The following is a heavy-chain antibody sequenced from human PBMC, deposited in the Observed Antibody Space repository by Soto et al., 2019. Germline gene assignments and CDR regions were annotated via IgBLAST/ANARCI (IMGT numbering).Heavy chain of an antibody. Sequence: GGSLRLSCAASGFSVTNNYMNWVRQAPGKGLEWVSIIDIGGNTYYADSVKDRFTISRDNSRNTLYLHMDSLRAEDTAVYYCARGRGSTGYLGREHYFDYWGQGTLVTVSS. CDR2: IDIGGNT. CDR3: ARGRGSTGYLGREHYFDY. CDR1: GFSVTNNY. V-gene: IGHV3-66*01. J-gene: IGHJ4*02. D-gene: IGHD2-2*01.